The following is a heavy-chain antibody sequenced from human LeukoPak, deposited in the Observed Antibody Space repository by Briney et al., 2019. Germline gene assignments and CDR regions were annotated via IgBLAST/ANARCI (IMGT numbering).Heavy chain of an antibody. J-gene: IGHJ4*02. CDR3: ARRNYYDSSGYDY. CDR1: GGSISSSSYY. V-gene: IGHV4-39*01. Sequence: SETLSLTCTVSGGSISSSSYYWGWIRQPPGKGLEWIGSTYYSGSTYYNPSLKSRVTISVDTSKNQFSLKLSSVTAADTAVYYCARRNYYDSSGYDYWGQGTLVTVSS. CDR2: TYYSGST. D-gene: IGHD3-22*01.